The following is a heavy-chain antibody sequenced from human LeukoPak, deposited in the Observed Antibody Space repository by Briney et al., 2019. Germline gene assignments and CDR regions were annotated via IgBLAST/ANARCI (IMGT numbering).Heavy chain of an antibody. CDR1: GFTFSSYA. V-gene: IGHV3-23*01. Sequence: AGGSLRLSCAASGFTFSSYAMSWVRQAPGKGLEWVSAISGSGGSTYYADSVKGRFTISRDNSKNTLYLQMNSLRAEDTAVYYCAKERGDIVLMVYASAHFDYWGQGTLVTVSS. CDR3: AKERGDIVLMVYASAHFDY. CDR2: ISGSGGST. D-gene: IGHD2-8*01. J-gene: IGHJ4*02.